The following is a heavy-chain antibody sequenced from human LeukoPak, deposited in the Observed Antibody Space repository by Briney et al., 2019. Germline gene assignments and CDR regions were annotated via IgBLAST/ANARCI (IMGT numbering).Heavy chain of an antibody. J-gene: IGHJ4*02. V-gene: IGHV3-30*18. CDR3: AKLPVEQQLNSDY. Sequence: PGGSLRLSCAASGFTFSSYGMHWVRQAPGKGLEWVAVISYGGSNKYYADSVKGRFTISRDNSKNTLYLQMNSLRAEDTAVYYCAKLPVEQQLNSDYWGQGALVTVSS. CDR1: GFTFSSYG. CDR2: ISYGGSNK. D-gene: IGHD6-13*01.